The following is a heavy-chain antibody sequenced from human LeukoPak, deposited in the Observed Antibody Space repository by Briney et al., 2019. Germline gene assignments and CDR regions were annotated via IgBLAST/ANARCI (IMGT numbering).Heavy chain of an antibody. V-gene: IGHV4-59*12. CDR1: GGSISPYY. D-gene: IGHD3-16*01. CDR2: IYSGGTT. Sequence: SETLSLTCTVSGGSISPYYWSWIRQSPGKGLEFIGYIYSGGTTNYHPSLRSRVTISLDMSRNQFSLKLSSATTADTAVYYCARGPYYDSSGFDSWGQGTQVTASS. CDR3: ARGPYYDSSGFDS. J-gene: IGHJ4*02.